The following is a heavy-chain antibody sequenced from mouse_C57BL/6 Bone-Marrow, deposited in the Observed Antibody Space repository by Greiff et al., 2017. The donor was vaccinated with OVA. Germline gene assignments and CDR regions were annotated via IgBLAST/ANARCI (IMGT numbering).Heavy chain of an antibody. CDR3: ARRYEGWFAY. D-gene: IGHD2-3*01. CDR2: IYPRDGST. CDR1: GYTFTDHT. J-gene: IGHJ3*01. V-gene: IGHV1-78*01. Sequence: QGQLQQSDAELVKPGASVKISCKVSGYTFTDHTIHWMKQRPEQGLEWIGYIYPRDGSTNYNEKFKSKATLTVDKSSSTAYMQLSSLTSEDSAVYYCARRYEGWFAYWGQGTLVTVSA.